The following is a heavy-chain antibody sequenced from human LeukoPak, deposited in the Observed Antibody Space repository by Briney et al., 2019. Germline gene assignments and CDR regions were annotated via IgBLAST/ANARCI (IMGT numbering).Heavy chain of an antibody. CDR2: ISGSGGST. D-gene: IGHD1-14*01. V-gene: IGHV3-23*01. J-gene: IGHJ6*03. CDR3: AKGYSAVRYMDV. CDR1: GFTFSSYS. Sequence: PGGSLRLSCAASGFTFSSYSMNWVRQAPGKGLEWVSAISGSGGSTYYADSVKGRFTISRDNSKNTLYLQMNSLRAEDTAVYYCAKGYSAVRYMDVWGKGTTVTVSS.